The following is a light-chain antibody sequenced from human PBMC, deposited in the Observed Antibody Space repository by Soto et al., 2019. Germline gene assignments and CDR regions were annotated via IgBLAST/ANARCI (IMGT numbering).Light chain of an antibody. CDR1: SSDVGAYNF. Sequence: QSALTQPASVSESPGQSITISCTGTSSDVGAYNFVSWYQHHPGKAPKLMIYDVNNRPSGVSNRFSGSKSGNTASLTISGLQADYEADYYSSSYTTSATLIFGGGTKVTVL. V-gene: IGLV2-14*01. J-gene: IGLJ2*01. CDR2: DVN. CDR3: SSYTTSATLI.